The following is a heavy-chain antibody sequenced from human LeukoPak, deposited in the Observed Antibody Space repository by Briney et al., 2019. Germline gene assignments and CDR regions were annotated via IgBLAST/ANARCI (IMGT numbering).Heavy chain of an antibody. CDR2: TSSSSTTI. D-gene: IGHD7-27*01. Sequence: GGSLRLSCAASGFTFSSYNMNWVRQAPGKGLEWVSHTSSSSTTISYADSVKGRFTISRDNAKNSLYLQMISLRAEDTAVYYCARDPETGKSVNFDYWGQGTLVTVSS. J-gene: IGHJ4*02. CDR3: ARDPETGKSVNFDY. V-gene: IGHV3-48*04. CDR1: GFTFSSYN.